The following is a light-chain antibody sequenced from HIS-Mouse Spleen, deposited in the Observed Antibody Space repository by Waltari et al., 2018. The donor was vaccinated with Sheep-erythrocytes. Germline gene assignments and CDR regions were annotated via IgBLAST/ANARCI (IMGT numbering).Light chain of an antibody. Sequence: SYVLTQPPPVSVAPGKTASITCGGNNIGSKSGHWYQQKPGQAPVLVVYDDSGRPSGIPERFSGSNSGNTATLTISRVEAGDEADYYCQVWDSSSDHYVFGTGTKVTVL. CDR1: NIGSKS. CDR3: QVWDSSSDHYV. J-gene: IGLJ1*01. CDR2: DDS. V-gene: IGLV3-21*03.